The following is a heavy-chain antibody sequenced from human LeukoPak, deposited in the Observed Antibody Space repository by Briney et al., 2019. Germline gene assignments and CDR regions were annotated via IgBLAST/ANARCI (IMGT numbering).Heavy chain of an antibody. D-gene: IGHD3-3*01. CDR2: IKQDGSEK. CDR3: ARENHDFWSGYYGAFDI. Sequence: GGFLRLSCAASGFTFSSYWMSWVRQAPGKGLEWVANIKQDGSEKYYVDSVKGRFTISRDNAKNSLYLQMNSLRAEDTAVYYCARENHDFWSGYYGAFDIWGQGTMVTVSS. V-gene: IGHV3-7*01. J-gene: IGHJ3*02. CDR1: GFTFSSYW.